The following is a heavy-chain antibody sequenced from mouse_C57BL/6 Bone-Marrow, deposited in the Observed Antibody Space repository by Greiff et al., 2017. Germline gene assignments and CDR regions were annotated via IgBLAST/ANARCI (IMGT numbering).Heavy chain of an antibody. V-gene: IGHV1-64*01. D-gene: IGHD2-3*01. CDR2: IHPNSGST. CDR3: ARAYDGYYVAFAY. J-gene: IGHJ3*01. CDR1: GYTFTSYW. Sequence: QVQLQQPGAELVKPGASVKLSCKASGYTFTSYWMHWVKQRPGQGLEWIGMIHPNSGSTNYNEKFKSKATLTVDKSSSTAYMQLSSLTSEDSAVYYCARAYDGYYVAFAYWGQGTLVTVSA.